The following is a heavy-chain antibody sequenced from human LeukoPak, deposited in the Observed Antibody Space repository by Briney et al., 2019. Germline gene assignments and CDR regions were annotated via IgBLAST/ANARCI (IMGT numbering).Heavy chain of an antibody. V-gene: IGHV3-23*01. CDR2: ISGSGGST. Sequence: GGSLRLSCAASGFTFSSYTMTWVCQAPGKGLEWVSAISGSGGSTDYADSVKGRFTISRDNSKNPLYLQMNSLRAEDTAVYYCARDIERIAVAGAFDYWGQGTLVTVSS. J-gene: IGHJ4*02. CDR3: ARDIERIAVAGAFDY. CDR1: GFTFSSYT. D-gene: IGHD6-19*01.